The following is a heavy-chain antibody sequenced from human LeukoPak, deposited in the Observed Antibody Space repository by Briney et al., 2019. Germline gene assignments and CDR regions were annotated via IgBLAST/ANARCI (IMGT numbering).Heavy chain of an antibody. Sequence: SETPSLTCTVSGGSISSYYWSWIRQPPGKGLEWIGYISYSGSTNYNPSLKSRVTISVETSKNQFSLKLSSVTAADTAVYYCATTGYRGFDIWGQGTMVTVSS. J-gene: IGHJ3*02. CDR3: ATTGYRGFDI. D-gene: IGHD5-18*01. CDR1: GGSISSYY. V-gene: IGHV4-59*01. CDR2: ISYSGST.